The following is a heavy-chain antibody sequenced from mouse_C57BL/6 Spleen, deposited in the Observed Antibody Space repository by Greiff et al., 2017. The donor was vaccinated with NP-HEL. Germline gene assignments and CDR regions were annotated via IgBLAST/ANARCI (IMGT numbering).Heavy chain of an antibody. D-gene: IGHD1-1*02. CDR1: GFTFSDYY. J-gene: IGHJ3*01. CDR3: AREGGPYGPWFAY. CDR2: INYDGSST. V-gene: IGHV5-16*01. Sequence: EVKLVESEGGLVQPGSSMKLSCTASGFTFSDYYMAWVRQVPEKGLEWVANINYDGSSTYYLDSLKSRFIISRDNAKNILYLQMSSLKSEDTATYYCAREGGPYGPWFAYWGQGTLVTVSA.